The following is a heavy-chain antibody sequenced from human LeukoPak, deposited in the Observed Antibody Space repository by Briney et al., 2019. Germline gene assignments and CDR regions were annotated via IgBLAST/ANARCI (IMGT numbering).Heavy chain of an antibody. CDR1: GFTFSSYE. CDR2: ISSSGGAI. Sequence: GGSLRLSCSASGFTFSSYEMNWVRQAPGKGLEWVSYISSSGGAIYYADSVKGRFTISRDNAKNSLYLQMNSLRAEDTAVYYCARDLSYCTITSCSYYYYGMDVWGRGTTVTVSS. CDR3: ARDLSYCTITSCSYYYYGMDV. J-gene: IGHJ6*02. D-gene: IGHD2-2*01. V-gene: IGHV3-48*03.